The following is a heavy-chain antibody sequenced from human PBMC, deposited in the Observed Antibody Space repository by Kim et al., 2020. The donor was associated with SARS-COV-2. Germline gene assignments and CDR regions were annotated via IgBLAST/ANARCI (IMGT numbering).Heavy chain of an antibody. CDR3: AREAAYGDYENYYYGMDV. V-gene: IGHV4-59*01. J-gene: IGHJ6*02. D-gene: IGHD4-17*01. Sequence: LKRRVTISVDTSKNQFSLKLSSVTAADTAVYYCAREAAYGDYENYYYGMDVWGQGTTVTVSS.